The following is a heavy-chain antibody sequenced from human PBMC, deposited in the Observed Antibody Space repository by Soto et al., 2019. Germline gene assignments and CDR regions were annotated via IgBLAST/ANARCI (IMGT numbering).Heavy chain of an antibody. V-gene: IGHV1-69*01. CDR2: IIPIFGTA. CDR1: GGTFSSYA. D-gene: IGHD3-3*01. CDR3: ARSLRLGPLYGMDV. Sequence: QVQLVQSGAEVKKPGSSVNVSCKASGGTFSSYAISWVRQAPGQGLEWMGGIIPIFGTANYAQKFQGRVTITADESTSTAYMELSSLRSEDTAVYYCARSLRLGPLYGMDVWGQGTTVTVSS. J-gene: IGHJ6*02.